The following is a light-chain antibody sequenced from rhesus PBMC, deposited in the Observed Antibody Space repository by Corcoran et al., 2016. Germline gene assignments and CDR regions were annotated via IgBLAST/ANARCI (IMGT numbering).Light chain of an antibody. V-gene: IGKV1-32*02. CDR2: YAN. CDR1: QGISSY. CDR3: QQGNSNPLT. Sequence: DIQMSQSPSSLSASVGDRVTITCRASQGISSYLNWYQQKPGKAPKLLIYYANSLASGVPSRFSGSGSGTEFTLNISSLQPEDFATYYCQQGNSNPLTFGGGTKVEIK. J-gene: IGKJ4*01.